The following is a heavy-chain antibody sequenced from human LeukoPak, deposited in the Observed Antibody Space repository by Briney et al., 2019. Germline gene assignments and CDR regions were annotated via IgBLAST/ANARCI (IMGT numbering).Heavy chain of an antibody. J-gene: IGHJ4*02. V-gene: IGHV3-30*02. CDR1: GFTFSSYG. CDR3: AKNRHSSSFYYFDY. D-gene: IGHD6-13*01. CDR2: IRYDGSNK. Sequence: GGSLRLSCAASGFTFSSYGMHWVRQAPGKGLEWVTFIRYDGSNKYYAESVKGRFTVSRDNSKNTLYLQMNSLRAEDTAVYYCAKNRHSSSFYYFDYWGQGSLVTVSS.